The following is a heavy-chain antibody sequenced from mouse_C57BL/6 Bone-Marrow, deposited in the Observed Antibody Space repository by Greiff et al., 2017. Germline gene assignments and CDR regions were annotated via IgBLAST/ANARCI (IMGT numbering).Heavy chain of an antibody. J-gene: IGHJ2*01. CDR3: AIEGSMASYYFDY. D-gene: IGHD1-1*02. V-gene: IGHV1-69*01. CDR1: GYTFTSYW. CDR2: IDPSDSYT. Sequence: QVQLQQPGAELVMPGASVKLSCKASGYTFTSYWMHWVKQRPGQGLEWIGEIDPSDSYTNYNQKFKGKSTLTVDKSSSTAYMQLSSLTSEDSAVYYCAIEGSMASYYFDYWGQGTTLTVSS.